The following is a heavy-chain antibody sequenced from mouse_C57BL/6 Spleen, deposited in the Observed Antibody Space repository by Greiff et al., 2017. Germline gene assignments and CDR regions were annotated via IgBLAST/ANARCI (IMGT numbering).Heavy chain of an antibody. CDR3: ARSPAGTAY. V-gene: IGHV1-50*01. Sequence: QVQLQQPGAELVKPGASVKLSCKASGYTFTSYWMQWVKQRPGQGLEWIGEIDPSDSDTNYNQKFKGKATLTVDTSSSTAYMQLSSLTSEDSAVYYCARSPAGTAYGGQGTTLTVSS. D-gene: IGHD4-1*01. CDR1: GYTFTSYW. J-gene: IGHJ2*01. CDR2: IDPSDSDT.